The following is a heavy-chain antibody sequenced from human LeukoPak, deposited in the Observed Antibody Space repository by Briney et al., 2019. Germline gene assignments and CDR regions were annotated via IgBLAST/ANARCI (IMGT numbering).Heavy chain of an antibody. CDR3: TTDLYS. CDR1: GFTFSNAW. CDR2: IKSKTDGGIT. Sequence: GGSLRLSCAASGFTFSNAWMSWVRQAPGKGLEWVGRIKSKTDGGITDYAAPVKGRFTISRDDSKNTLYLQMNSLKIEDTAVYHCTTDLYSWGQGTLVTVSS. V-gene: IGHV3-15*01. J-gene: IGHJ4*02. D-gene: IGHD1-26*01.